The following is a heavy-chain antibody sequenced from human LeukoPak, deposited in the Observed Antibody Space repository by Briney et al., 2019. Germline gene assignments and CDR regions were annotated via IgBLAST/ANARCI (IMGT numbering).Heavy chain of an antibody. CDR1: GFTFDDYG. Sequence: GGSLRLSCAASGFTFDDYGMSWVRQAPGKGLEWVSGINWNGGSTGYADSVKGRFTISRDNAKNSLYLQMNSLRAEDTALYYCARGGGSGYYYPPFYWGQGTLVTVSS. J-gene: IGHJ4*02. CDR3: ARGGGSGYYYPPFY. V-gene: IGHV3-20*04. D-gene: IGHD3-22*01. CDR2: INWNGGST.